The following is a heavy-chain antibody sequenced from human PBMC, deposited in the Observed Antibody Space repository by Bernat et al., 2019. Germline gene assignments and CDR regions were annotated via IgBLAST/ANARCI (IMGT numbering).Heavy chain of an antibody. V-gene: IGHV3-23*01. Sequence: EVLLLESGGGLVQPGGSLRLSCAASGFTFSRFAMTWVRQAPGTGLEWVSAISESGGSTYYAGSVKGRLTIARDNSKNTLYLQMNGLRAEDTAIYFCAREREGTTFYDGFDVWGHGTLVTVSS. J-gene: IGHJ3*01. D-gene: IGHD2/OR15-2a*01. CDR1: GFTFSRFA. CDR2: ISESGGST. CDR3: AREREGTTFYDGFDV.